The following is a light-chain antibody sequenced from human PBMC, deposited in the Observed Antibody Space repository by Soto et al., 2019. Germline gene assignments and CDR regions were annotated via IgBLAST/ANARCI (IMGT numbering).Light chain of an antibody. J-gene: IGKJ2*01. V-gene: IGKV3-20*01. CDR1: QSVSSSF. Sequence: EIVLTQSPGTLSLSPGERATLSCRASQSVSSSFLAWYQQKPGQAPRLLIYGASSRASGVPDRLSGSGSGTDFTLSISRLEPEDFAVYYGQQYGTSRGTFGQGTKLEIK. CDR2: GAS. CDR3: QQYGTSRGT.